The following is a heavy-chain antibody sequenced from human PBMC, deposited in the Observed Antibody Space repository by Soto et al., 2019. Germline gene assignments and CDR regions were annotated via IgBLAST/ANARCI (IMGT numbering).Heavy chain of an antibody. CDR2: INEGNGKT. CDR3: ASFSMVYYVHSMDV. D-gene: IGHD3-10*01. V-gene: IGHV1-3*05. Sequence: QVQLVQSGAEEKKPGASVKVSCKASGYTFTSYAMHWVRQAPGQRLEWMGCINEGNGKTEYSQKFQGIVTITRDTXSSTDYTAPWSLRAEDTAVYYSASFSMVYYVHSMDVWGQGTTVTVYS. J-gene: IGHJ6*02. CDR1: GYTFTSYA.